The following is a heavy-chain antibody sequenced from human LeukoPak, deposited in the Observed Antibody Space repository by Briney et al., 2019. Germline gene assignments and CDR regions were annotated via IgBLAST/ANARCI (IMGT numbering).Heavy chain of an antibody. CDR1: GFTFTNYA. J-gene: IGHJ4*02. D-gene: IGHD5-18*01. Sequence: PGGSLRFSCAASGFTFTNYAMSWVRQAPGKGLEWVSVISGSGSSTYYADSVKGRFTISRDDSKNTLYLQMNSLRAEDTAVYFCAKDSASYGRFDYWGQGTLVTVSS. CDR3: AKDSASYGRFDY. V-gene: IGHV3-23*01. CDR2: ISGSGSST.